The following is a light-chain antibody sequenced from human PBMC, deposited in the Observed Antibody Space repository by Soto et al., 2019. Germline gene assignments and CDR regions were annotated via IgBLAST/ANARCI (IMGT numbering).Light chain of an antibody. CDR1: QSISSW. J-gene: IGKJ4*01. CDR2: DAS. CDR3: QQYNSPVLT. V-gene: IGKV1-5*01. Sequence: DIQMTQSPSTLSASVGDRVTITCRASQSISSWLAWYQQKPGKAPKLLIYDASSLEIGVPSRFSGSGSGTEFTLTISSLQPDDFATYYCQQYNSPVLTFGGGTKVEIK.